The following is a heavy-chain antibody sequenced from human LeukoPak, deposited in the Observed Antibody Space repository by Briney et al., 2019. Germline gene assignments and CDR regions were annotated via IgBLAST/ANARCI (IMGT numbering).Heavy chain of an antibody. V-gene: IGHV1-69*13. Sequence: SVKVSCKASGGTFSSYAISWVRHAPGHGLEWMGGIIPIFGTANYAQKFQGRVTITADESTSTAYMELSSLRSEDTAVYYCARERYCSSTSCYMAYWGQGTLVTVSS. CDR1: GGTFSSYA. D-gene: IGHD2-2*02. J-gene: IGHJ4*02. CDR3: ARERYCSSTSCYMAY. CDR2: IIPIFGTA.